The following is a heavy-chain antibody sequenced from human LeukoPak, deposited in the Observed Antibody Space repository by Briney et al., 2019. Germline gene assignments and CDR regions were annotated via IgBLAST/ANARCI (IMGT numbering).Heavy chain of an antibody. Sequence: PGRSLRLSCAASGFTFSSYAMHWVRQAPGKGLEGVAVISYDGSNKYYADSVKGRFTISRDNSKNTLYLQMNSLRAEDTAVYYCARVEGVDSSGQSYWGQGTLVTVSS. V-gene: IGHV3-30*04. CDR3: ARVEGVDSSGQSY. J-gene: IGHJ4*02. CDR2: ISYDGSNK. CDR1: GFTFSSYA. D-gene: IGHD3-22*01.